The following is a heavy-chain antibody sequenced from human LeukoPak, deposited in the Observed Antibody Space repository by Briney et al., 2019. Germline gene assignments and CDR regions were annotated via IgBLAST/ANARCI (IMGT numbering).Heavy chain of an antibody. Sequence: PSETLSLTCTVSGGSISNTNYYWAWIRQPPGRGLEWIGSIYYTGTTFDNPSLKGRVTLSVDTSKNQFFLRLTSVTAADTAFYYCAREEYSSDWYGHDSWGQGTLVTVSS. CDR2: IYYTGTT. J-gene: IGHJ4*02. CDR3: AREEYSSDWYGHDS. V-gene: IGHV4-39*07. D-gene: IGHD6-13*01. CDR1: GGSISNTNYY.